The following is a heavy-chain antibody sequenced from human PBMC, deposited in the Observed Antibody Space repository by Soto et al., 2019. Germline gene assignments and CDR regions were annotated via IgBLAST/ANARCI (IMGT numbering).Heavy chain of an antibody. CDR1: GDSVSSNSAA. J-gene: IGHJ6*03. CDR3: ARRTIFGVVTTPNYYMDV. CDR2: TYYRSKWYN. Sequence: TQTLSLTCAISGDSVSSNSAAWNRIRQSPSRGLEWLGRTYYRSKWYNDYAVSVKSRITINPDTSKNQFSLQLNSVTPEDTAVYYCARRTIFGVVTTPNYYMDVWGKGTTVTVSS. V-gene: IGHV6-1*01. D-gene: IGHD3-3*01.